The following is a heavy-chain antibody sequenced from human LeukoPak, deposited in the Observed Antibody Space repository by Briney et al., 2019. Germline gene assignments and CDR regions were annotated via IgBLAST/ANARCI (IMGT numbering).Heavy chain of an antibody. CDR2: ISWNSGGI. D-gene: IGHD3-9*01. CDR3: AKEAHYPHMGTYLVTIDS. J-gene: IGHJ4*02. Sequence: GGSLRLSCAASGFTFDDYAMHWVRQAPGKGLEWVSGISWNSGGIGYADSVKGRFTISRDNAKNSLYLQMNSLRAEDTALYYCAKEAHYPHMGTYLVTIDSWGQGTLVTVSS. V-gene: IGHV3-9*01. CDR1: GFTFDDYA.